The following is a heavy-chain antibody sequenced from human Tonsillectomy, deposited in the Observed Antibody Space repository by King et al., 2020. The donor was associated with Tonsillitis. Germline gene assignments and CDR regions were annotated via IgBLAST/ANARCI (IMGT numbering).Heavy chain of an antibody. Sequence: VQLVESGGGLVQPGGSLRLSCAASEFTFDNYAMTWVRQAPGKGLEWISTIGTSGLSTYYADSVKGRFTISRDNSKNTLFLQMSSLRAEDTATYYCAKSTLSDCRAFDSWGQGTLVTVSS. D-gene: IGHD2-21*02. CDR2: IGTSGLST. CDR3: AKSTLSDCRAFDS. V-gene: IGHV3-23*04. J-gene: IGHJ4*02. CDR1: EFTFDNYA.